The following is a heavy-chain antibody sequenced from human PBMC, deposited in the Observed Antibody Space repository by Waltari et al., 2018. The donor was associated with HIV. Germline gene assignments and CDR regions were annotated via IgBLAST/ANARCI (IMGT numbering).Heavy chain of an antibody. CDR2: RSYDGSNK. Sequence: QVQLVESGGGVVQPGRSLRPSCAASDFPFSSSAMHWVRPAQGKGLEWVAVRSYDGSNKYYADSVKGRFTISRDNSKNTLYLQMNSLRAEDTAVYYCARRPTHYYDSSGVDYWGQGTLVTVSS. V-gene: IGHV3-30*04. D-gene: IGHD3-22*01. CDR1: DFPFSSSA. CDR3: ARRPTHYYDSSGVDY. J-gene: IGHJ4*02.